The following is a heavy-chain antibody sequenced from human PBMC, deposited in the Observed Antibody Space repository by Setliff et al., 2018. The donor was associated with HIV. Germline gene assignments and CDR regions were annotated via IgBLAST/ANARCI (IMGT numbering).Heavy chain of an antibody. D-gene: IGHD3-16*02. V-gene: IGHV4-38-2*02. CDR1: GSSISNAYY. CDR2: IYHSGST. Sequence: SETLSLTCAVSGSSISNAYYWGWIRQPPGKGLEWIGSIYHSGSTYYNPSLKSRVTISVDTSKNQFSLKLSSVTAAYTAVYYCARETYDYVWGSYRYGGSYYWCQGTLVTVSS. CDR3: ARETYDYVWGSYRYGGSYY. J-gene: IGHJ4*01.